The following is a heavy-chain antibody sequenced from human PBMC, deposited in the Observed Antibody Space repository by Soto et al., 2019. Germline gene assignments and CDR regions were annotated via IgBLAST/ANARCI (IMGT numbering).Heavy chain of an antibody. J-gene: IGHJ4*02. V-gene: IGHV4-39*01. CDR2: IYYSGST. D-gene: IGHD5-12*01. CDR3: ATTVDILGTVDY. CDR1: GGSISSSSYY. Sequence: SETLSLTCTVSGGSISSSSYYWGWIRQPPGKGLEWIGSIYYSGSTYYNPSLKSRVTISVDTSKNQFSPKLSSVTAADTAVYYCATTVDILGTVDYWGQGTLVTVSS.